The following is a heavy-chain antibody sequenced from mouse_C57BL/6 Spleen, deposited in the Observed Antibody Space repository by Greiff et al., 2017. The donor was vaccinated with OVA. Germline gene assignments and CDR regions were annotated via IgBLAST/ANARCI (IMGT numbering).Heavy chain of an antibody. CDR3: ARLWSLRGYFDV. J-gene: IGHJ1*03. Sequence: QVTLKVSGPGILQSSQTLSLTCSFSGFSLSTSGMGVSWIRQPSGKGLEWLAHIYWDDDKRYNPSLKSRLTISKDTSRNQVFLKITSVDTADTATYSGARLWSLRGYFDVWGTGTTVTVSS. CDR2: IYWDDDK. D-gene: IGHD2-1*01. CDR1: GFSLSTSGMG. V-gene: IGHV8-12*01.